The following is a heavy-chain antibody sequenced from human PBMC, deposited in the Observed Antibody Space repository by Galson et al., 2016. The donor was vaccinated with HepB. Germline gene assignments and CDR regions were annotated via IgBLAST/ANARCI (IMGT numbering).Heavy chain of an antibody. CDR2: ISTYSGNT. Sequence: SVKVSCKASGYTFNTYGISWVRQAPGQGLEWMGWISTYSGNTNYAQKFQGRVTMTTDTSTSTVYMELRSLRSDDTAVYYCARDITMVRALYYHYAMDVWGQGTTVTVSS. J-gene: IGHJ6*02. V-gene: IGHV1-18*01. CDR3: ARDITMVRALYYHYAMDV. D-gene: IGHD3-10*01. CDR1: GYTFNTYG.